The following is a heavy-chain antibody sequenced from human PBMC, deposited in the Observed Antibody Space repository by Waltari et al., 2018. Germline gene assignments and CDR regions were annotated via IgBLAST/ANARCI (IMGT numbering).Heavy chain of an antibody. Sequence: EVQLVESGGGLVKPGGSLRLSCAASGFTFSSYSMNWVRQAPGKGLEGFTSMRSSCSYICYADSVMGRFTVSRDNAKNSLYLQMNGLSAEDTAVYYCAREDGSGGDFDYWGQGTLVTVSS. CDR2: MRSSCSYI. V-gene: IGHV3-21*01. CDR1: GFTFSSYS. J-gene: IGHJ4*02. D-gene: IGHD2-15*01. CDR3: AREDGSGGDFDY.